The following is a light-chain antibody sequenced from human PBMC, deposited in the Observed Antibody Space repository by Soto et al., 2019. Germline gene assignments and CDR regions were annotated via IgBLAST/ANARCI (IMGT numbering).Light chain of an antibody. CDR1: QSISSW. CDR2: KAS. J-gene: IGKJ1*01. V-gene: IGKV1-5*03. CDR3: QQYNSYWT. Sequence: DIQMTQSPSTLSASVGDRVTITCRASQSISSWLAWYQQKPGKAPKLLIYKASSLGSGVPSRFSGSGSGTEFTLTISSLQPDDCATYYSQQYNSYWTFGQGTKVEFK.